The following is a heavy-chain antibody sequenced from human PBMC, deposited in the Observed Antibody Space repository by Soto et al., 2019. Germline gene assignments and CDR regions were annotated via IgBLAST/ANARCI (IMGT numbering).Heavy chain of an antibody. D-gene: IGHD2-15*01. CDR1: GFTVSGYY. V-gene: IGHV3-11*01. CDR2: ISSSGSTT. CDR3: ARDRRDCRGGSCYHKSFDI. J-gene: IGHJ3*02. Sequence: QMQLVESGGGLVKPGGSLRLSCAASGFTVSGYYMSWIRQAPGKGLDWVSYISSSGSTTYYADSVKGRFTISRDTAKNSLFLQMNSLRAEDTAVYYCARDRRDCRGGSCYHKSFDIWGQGTVVTVSS.